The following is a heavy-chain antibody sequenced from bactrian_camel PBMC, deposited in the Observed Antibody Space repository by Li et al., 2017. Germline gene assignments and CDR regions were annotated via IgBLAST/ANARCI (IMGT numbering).Heavy chain of an antibody. Sequence: QLVESGGGSVQVGGSLRLSCAASGFTFKLYWMYWVRQAPGKGLEWVSTINSDGGRAYYSDSVKGRFTISTDSAKNTVYLQMNSLQSEDTALYYCTSHGRWIEYNYWGQGTQVTVS. J-gene: IGHJ4*01. CDR3: TSHGRWIEYNY. D-gene: IGHD2*01. CDR1: GFTFKLYW. CDR2: INSDGGRA. V-gene: IGHV3S25*01.